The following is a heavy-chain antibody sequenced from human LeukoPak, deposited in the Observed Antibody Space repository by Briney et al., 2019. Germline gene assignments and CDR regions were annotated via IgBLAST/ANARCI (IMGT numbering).Heavy chain of an antibody. CDR2: IYPGDSDT. V-gene: IGHV5-51*01. D-gene: IGHD2-2*01. CDR1: GSSFANYW. Sequence: GESLKISCKGSGSSFANYWIGWVRQMPGKGLEWMGIIYPGDSDTRYSPSFQGQVTISADKSTSTAYLQWSSLKASDTAMYYCASQRYCSSSSCYEAQDWFDPWGQGTLVTVSS. J-gene: IGHJ5*02. CDR3: ASQRYCSSSSCYEAQDWFDP.